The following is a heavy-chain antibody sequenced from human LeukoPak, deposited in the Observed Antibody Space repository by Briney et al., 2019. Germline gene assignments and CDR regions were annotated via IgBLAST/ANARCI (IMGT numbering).Heavy chain of an antibody. Sequence: GGSLRLSCAASGFTFSDYYMSWIRQAPGKGLEWVSYISSSGSTIYYADSVKGRFTISRDNAKNSLYLQMNSLRAEDTAVYYCAKDSIVGATMGGESLDYWGQGTLVTVSS. D-gene: IGHD1-26*01. J-gene: IGHJ4*02. CDR1: GFTFSDYY. CDR2: ISSSGSTI. V-gene: IGHV3-11*04. CDR3: AKDSIVGATMGGESLDY.